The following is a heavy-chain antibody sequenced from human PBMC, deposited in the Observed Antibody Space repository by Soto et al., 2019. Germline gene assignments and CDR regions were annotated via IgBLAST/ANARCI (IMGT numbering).Heavy chain of an antibody. D-gene: IGHD2-15*01. CDR3: ARDCSGGSCDPPAFDI. CDR2: IIPIFGTA. Sequence: QVQLVQSGAEVKKPGSSVKVSCKASGGTFSSYAISWVRQAPGQGLEWMGGIIPIFGTANYAQKFQGRVTITADESTSTAYMELSSLSSEDTAVYYCARDCSGGSCDPPAFDIWGQGTMVTVSS. CDR1: GGTFSSYA. V-gene: IGHV1-69*01. J-gene: IGHJ3*02.